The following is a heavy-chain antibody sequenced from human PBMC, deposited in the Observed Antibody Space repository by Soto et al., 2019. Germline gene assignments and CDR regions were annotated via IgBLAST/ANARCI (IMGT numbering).Heavy chain of an antibody. CDR1: GASLSYGGFS. J-gene: IGHJ4*02. Sequence: SETLSLTCTVSGASLSYGGFSWSWIRQSPGKGLEWIGYISHLESTYFHPSFKSRLTMSIDRTRNQFSLKLSSVTAADMAVYYCARGGGYDSFDYWGQGVLVTVSS. V-gene: IGHV4-30-2*06. CDR2: ISHLEST. CDR3: ARGGGYDSFDY. D-gene: IGHD5-12*01.